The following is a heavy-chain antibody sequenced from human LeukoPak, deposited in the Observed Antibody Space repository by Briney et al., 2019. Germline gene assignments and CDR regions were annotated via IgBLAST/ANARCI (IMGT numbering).Heavy chain of an antibody. J-gene: IGHJ4*02. CDR3: ASLGTGYSYGYALDY. CDR1: GGSISSYY. CDR2: IYYSGST. D-gene: IGHD5-18*01. V-gene: IGHV4-59*07. Sequence: PSDTLSLTCTVSGGSISSYYWSWIRQPPGKGLEWIGYIYYSGSTNYNPSLKSRVTISVDTSKNQFSLKLSSVTAADTAVYYCASLGTGYSYGYALDYWGQGTLVTVSS.